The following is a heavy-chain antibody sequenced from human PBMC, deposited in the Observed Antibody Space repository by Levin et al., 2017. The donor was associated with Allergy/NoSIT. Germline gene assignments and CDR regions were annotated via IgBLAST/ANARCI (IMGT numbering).Heavy chain of an antibody. CDR3: ARVAARLVGADY. CDR1: GYTFTSYW. Sequence: GASVKVSCKGSGYTFTSYWIGWVRQMPGKGLEWMGIIYPGDSDTRYSPSFQGQVTISADKSISTAYLQWSSLKASDSAMYYCARVAARLVGADYWGQGTLVTVSS. V-gene: IGHV5-51*03. CDR2: IYPGDSDT. J-gene: IGHJ4*02. D-gene: IGHD2-15*01.